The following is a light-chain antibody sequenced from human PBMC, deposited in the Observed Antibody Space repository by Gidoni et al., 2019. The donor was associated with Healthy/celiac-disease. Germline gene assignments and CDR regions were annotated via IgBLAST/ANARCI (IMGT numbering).Light chain of an antibody. CDR3: QSYDSSLSGYV. CDR1: SSNIGAGYD. J-gene: IGLJ1*01. Sequence: QSLLTQPPSLSGAPGHRVTISCTGRSSNIGAGYDVHWYQQRPGTALKLLIYGNSNRPSGVPDRFSGSKSGTSASLAITGLQAEDEADYYCQSYDSSLSGYVFGTGTKVTVL. V-gene: IGLV1-40*01. CDR2: GNS.